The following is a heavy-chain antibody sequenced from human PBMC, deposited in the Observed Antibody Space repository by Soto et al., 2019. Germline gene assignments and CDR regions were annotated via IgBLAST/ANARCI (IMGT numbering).Heavy chain of an antibody. D-gene: IGHD3-22*01. CDR2: ISGSGGST. V-gene: IGHV3-23*01. CDR3: AKALYYYDSSGYYPDYYYYGMDV. J-gene: IGHJ6*02. CDR1: GFTFSSYA. Sequence: GGSLRLSCAASGFTFSSYAMSWVRQSPGKGLEWVSAISGSGGSTYYADSVKGRFTISRDNSKNTLYLQMNSLRAEDTAVYYCAKALYYYDSSGYYPDYYYYGMDVWGQGTTVTVSS.